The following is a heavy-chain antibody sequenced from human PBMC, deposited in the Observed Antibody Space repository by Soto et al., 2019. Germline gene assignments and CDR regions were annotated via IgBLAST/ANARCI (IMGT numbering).Heavy chain of an antibody. CDR2: ISYDGSNK. CDR1: GFTFSSYA. V-gene: IGHV3-30-3*01. CDR3: ASSWNYDGADV. J-gene: IGHJ6*02. Sequence: GGSLRLSCTASGFTFSSYAMHWVRQAPGKGLEWVAVISYDGSNKYYADSVKGRFTISRDSSKNTLYLQMNSLRAEDTAVYYCASSWNYDGADVWGQGTTVTVSS. D-gene: IGHD2-15*01.